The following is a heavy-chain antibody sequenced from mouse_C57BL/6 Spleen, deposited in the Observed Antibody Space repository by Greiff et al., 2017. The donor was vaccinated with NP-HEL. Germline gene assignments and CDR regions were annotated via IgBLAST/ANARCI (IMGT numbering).Heavy chain of an antibody. J-gene: IGHJ2*01. CDR3: ARGYYGSSHFDY. Sequence: DVMLVESGGGLVKPGGSLKLSCAASGFTFSDYGMHWVRQAPEKGLEWVAYISSGSSTIYYADTVKGRFTISRDNAKNTLFLQMTSLRSEDTAMYYCARGYYGSSHFDYWGQGTTLTVSS. CDR1: GFTFSDYG. CDR2: ISSGSSTI. D-gene: IGHD1-1*01. V-gene: IGHV5-17*01.